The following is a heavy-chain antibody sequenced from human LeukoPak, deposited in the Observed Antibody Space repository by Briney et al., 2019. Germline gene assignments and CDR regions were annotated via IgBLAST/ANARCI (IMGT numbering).Heavy chain of an antibody. CDR3: VKESAADATFHFDY. CDR2: LWADGNTA. Sequence: GGSLRLSCAASGFTFNIFGMHWVRQVPGNGLECGAVLWADGNTAHYADSVKGRFTISRDSSENTLYLQMNSLRSEDTAVYYCVKESAADATFHFDYWGQGTLVTVSS. CDR1: GFTFNIFG. V-gene: IGHV3-33*06. D-gene: IGHD6-13*01. J-gene: IGHJ4*02.